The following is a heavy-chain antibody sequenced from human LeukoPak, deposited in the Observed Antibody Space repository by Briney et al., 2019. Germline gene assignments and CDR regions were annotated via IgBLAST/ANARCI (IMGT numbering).Heavy chain of an antibody. CDR2: ISGSGGST. V-gene: IGHV3-23*01. Sequence: GGSLRLSCAASGFTFSSCAMSWVRQAPGKGLEWVSAISGSGGSTYYADSVKGRFTISRDNSKNTLYLQMNSLRAEDTAVYYCAKHCSSTSCFRFDYWGQGTLVTVSS. CDR1: GFTFSSCA. D-gene: IGHD2-2*01. CDR3: AKHCSSTSCFRFDY. J-gene: IGHJ4*02.